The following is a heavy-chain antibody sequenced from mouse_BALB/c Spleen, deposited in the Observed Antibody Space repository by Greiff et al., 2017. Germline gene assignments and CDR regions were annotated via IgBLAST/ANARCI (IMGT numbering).Heavy chain of an antibody. J-gene: IGHJ2*01. CDR2: IYPGSGNT. Sequence: QVQLQQSGAELVRPGTSVKISCKASGYAFTNYWLGWVKQRPGHGLEWIGDIYPGSGNTYYNEKFKGKATLTADKSSSTAYMQLSSLTSEDSAVFFCARSDYDGYLFDDWGQGTTLTVSS. CDR1: GYAFTNYW. D-gene: IGHD2-3*01. CDR3: ARSDYDGYLFDD. V-gene: IGHV1-63*01.